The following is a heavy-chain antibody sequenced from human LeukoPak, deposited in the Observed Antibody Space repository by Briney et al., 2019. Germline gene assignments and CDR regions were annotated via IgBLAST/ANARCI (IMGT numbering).Heavy chain of an antibody. CDR2: IYYSGST. V-gene: IGHV4-59*06. J-gene: IGHJ4*02. Sequence: SETLSLTCTVPGGSISSYYWSWIRQPPGKGLEWIGYIYYSGSTYYNPSLKSRVTISVDTSKNQFSLKLSSVTAADTAVYYCARGEGGYCSSTSCYGLSFDYWGQGTLVTVSS. D-gene: IGHD2-2*01. CDR1: GGSISSYY. CDR3: ARGEGGYCSSTSCYGLSFDY.